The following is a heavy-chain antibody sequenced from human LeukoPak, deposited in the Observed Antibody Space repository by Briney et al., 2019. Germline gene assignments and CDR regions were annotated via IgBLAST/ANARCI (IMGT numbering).Heavy chain of an antibody. D-gene: IGHD2-2*01. V-gene: IGHV3-20*01. J-gene: IGHJ6*02. CDR2: INWNGGST. CDR3: ARGGYCSSTSCLLLSVSKYGMDA. Sequence: AGSLRLSCAASGFTFDDYGMIWVRQAPGKGLEWVSGINWNGGSTGYADSVKGRFTISRDNAKNSLYLQMNSLRAEDTALYHCARGGYCSSTSCLLLSVSKYGMDAWGQGTTVTVSS. CDR1: GFTFDDYG.